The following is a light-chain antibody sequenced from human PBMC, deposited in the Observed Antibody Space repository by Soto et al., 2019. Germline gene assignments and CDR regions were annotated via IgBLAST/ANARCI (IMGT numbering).Light chain of an antibody. J-gene: IGLJ2*01. CDR1: SRDVGGYNY. CDR2: EVS. Sequence: QSALTQPPSASGSPGQSVTFSCTGTSRDVGGYNYVSWYQQHPGKAPKLMIYEVSKRPSGVPDRFSGSKSGNTASLTVSGLQAEDEADYYCSSYAGSNNLVFGGGTKLTVL. CDR3: SSYAGSNNLV. V-gene: IGLV2-8*01.